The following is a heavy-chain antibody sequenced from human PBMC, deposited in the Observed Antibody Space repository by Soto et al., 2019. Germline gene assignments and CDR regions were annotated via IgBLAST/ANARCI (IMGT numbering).Heavy chain of an antibody. CDR1: GGSISSSSHY. CDR3: RGSSWTGSDY. J-gene: IGHJ4*02. CDR2: IYYSGST. Sequence: SETLSLTCTVSGGSISSSSHYWGWIRQPPGKGLEWIGSIYYSGSTYYNPSLKSRVTISVDTSKNQFSLKLSSVTAADTAVYYCRGSSWTGSDYWGQGTLVTVSS. D-gene: IGHD6-13*01. V-gene: IGHV4-39*01.